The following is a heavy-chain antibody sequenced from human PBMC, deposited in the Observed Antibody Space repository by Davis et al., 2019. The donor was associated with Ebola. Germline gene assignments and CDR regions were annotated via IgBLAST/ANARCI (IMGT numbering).Heavy chain of an antibody. J-gene: IGHJ4*02. CDR1: GFTFSDYY. Sequence: PGGSLRLSCAASGFTFSDYYMSWIRQAPGKGLEWVSYISSSGSTIYYADSVKGRFTISRDNSKNTLYLQMNSLRDEDTAVYYCARGAPKAYCGGDCFDYFDYWGQGMLVTVSS. D-gene: IGHD2-21*01. CDR2: ISSSGSTI. CDR3: ARGAPKAYCGGDCFDYFDY. V-gene: IGHV3-11*04.